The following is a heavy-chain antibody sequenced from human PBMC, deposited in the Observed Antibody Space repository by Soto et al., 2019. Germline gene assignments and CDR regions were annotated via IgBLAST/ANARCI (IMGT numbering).Heavy chain of an antibody. Sequence: SETLSLTCTVSGGSISSGGYYWSWIRQHPGKGLEWIGYIYYSGSTYYNPSLKSRVTISVDTSKNQFSLRLSSVTAADTAVYYCARDQRVYKDEIVTGPPRGLDPWGKGTLVT. V-gene: IGHV4-31*03. D-gene: IGHD3-9*01. J-gene: IGHJ5*02. CDR1: GGSISSGGYY. CDR3: ARDQRVYKDEIVTGPPRGLDP. CDR2: IYYSGST.